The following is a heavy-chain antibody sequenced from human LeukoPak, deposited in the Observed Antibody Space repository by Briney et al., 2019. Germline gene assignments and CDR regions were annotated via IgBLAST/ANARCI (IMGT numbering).Heavy chain of an antibody. CDR3: ARGRIAAHDNWFDP. CDR1: GGTFSSYA. V-gene: IGHV1-69*01. CDR2: IIPIFGTA. J-gene: IGHJ5*02. D-gene: IGHD6-6*01. Sequence: SVKVSCKASGGTFSSYAISWVRQAPEQGLEGRGGIIPIFGTANYAQKFQGRVTITADESTSTAYMELSSLRSEDTAVYYCARGRIAAHDNWFDPWGQGTLVTVSS.